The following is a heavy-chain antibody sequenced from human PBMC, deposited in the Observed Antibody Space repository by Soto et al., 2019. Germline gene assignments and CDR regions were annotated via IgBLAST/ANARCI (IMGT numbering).Heavy chain of an antibody. V-gene: IGHV3-13*01. CDR2: IGTAGDT. CDR1: GFTFSTYD. J-gene: IGHJ4*02. CDR3: ARDPSGWGLDC. Sequence: EVQLVQSGGGLVQPGGSPRLSCAASGFTFSTYDMHWVRQVAGKGLEWVSAIGTAGDTHYSGSVKGRFTISRGNAKSSLYLQMNSLRAEDTAVYYCARDPSGWGLDCWGQGTLVTVSS. D-gene: IGHD6-19*01.